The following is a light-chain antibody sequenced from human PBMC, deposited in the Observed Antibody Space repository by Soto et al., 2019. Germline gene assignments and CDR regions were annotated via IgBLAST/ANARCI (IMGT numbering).Light chain of an antibody. J-gene: IGLJ3*02. CDR1: SGDIGSYNR. CDR2: DVS. CDR3: CAYAGKYSWV. V-gene: IGLV2-14*03. Sequence: QSALTQPASVSGSPGQSITISCTGTSGDIGSYNRVSWYQQYPGKAPKLILYDVSARPSGVPHRFSGSKSGNTASLSISGLQAEDEADYFCCAYAGKYSWVFGGGTKLTVL.